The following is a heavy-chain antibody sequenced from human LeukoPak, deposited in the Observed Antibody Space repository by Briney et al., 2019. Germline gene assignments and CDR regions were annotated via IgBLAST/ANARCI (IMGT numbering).Heavy chain of an antibody. CDR2: INHRGGT. CDR1: GGSFSGYY. D-gene: IGHD2-21*01. J-gene: IGHJ3*02. Sequence: SETLSLTCAVFGGSFSGYYWSWIRQPPGRGLEWIGEINHRGGTNYNPSLKSRVSISVDTSKNQFSLNLRSVTAADTAVYYCARVGGGDDAFDIWGQGTMVAVSS. V-gene: IGHV4-34*01. CDR3: ARVGGGDDAFDI.